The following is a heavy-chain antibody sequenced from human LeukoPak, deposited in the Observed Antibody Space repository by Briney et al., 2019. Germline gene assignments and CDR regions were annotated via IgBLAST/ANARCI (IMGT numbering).Heavy chain of an antibody. V-gene: IGHV1-69*01. D-gene: IGHD3-22*01. CDR1: GGTFSSYA. Sequence: SVKVSCKASGGTFSSYAISWVRQAPGQGLEWMGGIIPIFGTANYAQKFQGRVTITADESTSTAYMELSSLRSEDTAVYYCARGMGQEYYYDSSGYYPFDYWGQGTLVTVSS. CDR2: IIPIFGTA. J-gene: IGHJ4*02. CDR3: ARGMGQEYYYDSSGYYPFDY.